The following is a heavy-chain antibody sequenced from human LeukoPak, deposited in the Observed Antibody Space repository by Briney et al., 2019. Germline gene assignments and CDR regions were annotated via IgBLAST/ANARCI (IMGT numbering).Heavy chain of an antibody. Sequence: GGSLRLSCAASGFSFSGSAMHWVRQASGKGLEWVGRISSKVNSYTTAYGASVKGRFTISRDDSENTAYLQMNSLKAEDTAVYYCTRLSCDTTSCPYSWFDPWGQGTLVTVSS. D-gene: IGHD2-2*01. J-gene: IGHJ5*02. CDR3: TRLSCDTTSCPYSWFDP. V-gene: IGHV3-73*01. CDR2: ISSKVNSYTT. CDR1: GFSFSGSA.